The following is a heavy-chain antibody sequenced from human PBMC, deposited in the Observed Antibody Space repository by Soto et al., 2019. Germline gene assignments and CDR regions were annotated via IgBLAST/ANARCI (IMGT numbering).Heavy chain of an antibody. CDR3: TRVATTFTSRVNYFDY. CDR1: GFTFGDYA. Sequence: GGSLRLSCTASGFTFGDYAMSWFRQAPGKGLEWVGFIRSKAYGGTTEYAASVKGRFTISRDDSKSIAYLQMNSLKTEDTAVYYCTRVATTFTSRVNYFDYWGQGTLVTVSS. J-gene: IGHJ4*02. V-gene: IGHV3-49*03. D-gene: IGHD1-26*01. CDR2: IRSKAYGGTT.